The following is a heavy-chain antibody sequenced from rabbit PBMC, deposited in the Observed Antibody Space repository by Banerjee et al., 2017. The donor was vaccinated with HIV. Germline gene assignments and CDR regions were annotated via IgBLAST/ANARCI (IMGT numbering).Heavy chain of an antibody. D-gene: IGHD4-2*01. CDR1: GIDFSSYYY. Sequence: QQQLEESGGGLVKPGGTLTLTCKASGIDFSSYYYMCWVRQAPGKGLELIACIYTSSGSTWYASWVNGRFTISKTSSTTVTLQMTSLTAADTATYFCARDAGYAGSNLWGQGTLVTVS. J-gene: IGHJ4*01. CDR2: IYTSSGST. CDR3: ARDAGYAGSNL. V-gene: IGHV1S43*01.